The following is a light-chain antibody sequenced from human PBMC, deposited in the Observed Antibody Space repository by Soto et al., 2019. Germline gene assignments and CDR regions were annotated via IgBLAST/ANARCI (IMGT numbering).Light chain of an antibody. CDR3: QKYNIAPWT. CDR1: QAISNY. J-gene: IGKJ1*01. CDR2: AAS. V-gene: IGKV1-27*01. Sequence: DIQMTQSPSSLSAYVGDRVTITCRASQAISNYLAWYQQKPGKVPKLLIYAASTLQSGVPSRFSGSGSGTDFTLTISQLQPEDVATYYCQKYNIAPWTFGQGTKVEIK.